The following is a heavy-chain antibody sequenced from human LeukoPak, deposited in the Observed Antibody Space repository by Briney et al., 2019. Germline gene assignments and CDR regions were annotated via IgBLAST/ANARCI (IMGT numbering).Heavy chain of an antibody. CDR1: SGSFSNYY. V-gene: IGHV4-34*01. J-gene: IGHJ4*02. CDR2: INQSGST. D-gene: IGHD3-10*01. Sequence: SETLSLTCAVYSGSFSNYYWRWIRQPPGKGLEWIGEINQSGSTNYNPSLKSRVTISVDTSKNHFSLKLSSVTAADTAVYYCAKDRGFGVFFQYYFDYWGQGTLVTVSS. CDR3: AKDRGFGVFFQYYFDY.